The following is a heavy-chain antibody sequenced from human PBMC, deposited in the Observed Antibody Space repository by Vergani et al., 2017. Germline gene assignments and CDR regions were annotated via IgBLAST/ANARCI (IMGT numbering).Heavy chain of an antibody. CDR3: ALVTTAYYYYYGMDV. V-gene: IGHV1-8*03. J-gene: IGHJ6*02. CDR1: GGTFSSYA. Sequence: QVQLVQSGAEVKKPGSSVKVSCKASGGTFSSYAISWVRQAPGQGLEWMGRMNPNSGNTGYAQKFQGRVTITRNTSISTAYMELSSLRSEDTAVYYCALVTTAYYYYYGMDVWGQGTTVTVSS. D-gene: IGHD4-17*01. CDR2: MNPNSGNT.